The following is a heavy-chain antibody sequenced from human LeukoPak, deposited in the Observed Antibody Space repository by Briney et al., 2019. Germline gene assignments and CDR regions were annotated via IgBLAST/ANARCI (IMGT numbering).Heavy chain of an antibody. Sequence: GGSLRLSCVVSGMTFERHGMHWVRQPPGKGLEWLAFIKYDGSRTDYEDSVQGRFTVSRDNSKNTLYLEMNSLRLEDTAVYYCARDTGLETDFWTGPGAWGQGTMVTVSS. CDR3: ARDTGLETDFWTGPGA. CDR1: GMTFERHG. CDR2: IKYDGSRT. V-gene: IGHV3-30*02. J-gene: IGHJ3*01. D-gene: IGHD3/OR15-3a*01.